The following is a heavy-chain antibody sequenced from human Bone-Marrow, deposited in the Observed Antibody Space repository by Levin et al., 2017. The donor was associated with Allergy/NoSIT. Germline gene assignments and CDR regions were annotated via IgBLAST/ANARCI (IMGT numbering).Heavy chain of an antibody. J-gene: IGHJ6*02. CDR1: GFTFSNYA. D-gene: IGHD4-23*01. V-gene: IGHV3-23*01. CDR2: ISGSAAST. CDR3: ARHKDYGGNGYYYYGMDV. Sequence: GGSLRLSCAASGFTFSNYAMSWVRQAPGKGLEWVSAISGSAASTSYADSVKGRFTISRDNAKNSLYLQMNSLRTEDTALYFCARHKDYGGNGYYYYGMDVWGQGTTVTVSS.